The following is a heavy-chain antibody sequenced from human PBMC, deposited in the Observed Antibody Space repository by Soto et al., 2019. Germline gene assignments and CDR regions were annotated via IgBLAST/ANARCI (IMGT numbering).Heavy chain of an antibody. V-gene: IGHV4-30-2*01. CDR2: IYHSGST. CDR1: VVSISSGGYS. CDR3: AARDSSGYSAFDI. J-gene: IGHJ3*02. Sequence: PSETLSLTCAFSVVSISSGGYSCSWIRQPPGKGLEWIGYIYHSGSTYYNPSLKSRVTISVDRSKNQFSLKLSSVTAADTAVYYCAARDSSGYSAFDIWEQGTMVNVSS. D-gene: IGHD3-22*01.